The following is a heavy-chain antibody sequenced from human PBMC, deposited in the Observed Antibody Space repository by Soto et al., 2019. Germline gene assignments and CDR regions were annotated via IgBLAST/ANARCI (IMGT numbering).Heavy chain of an antibody. J-gene: IGHJ6*02. D-gene: IGHD3-22*01. CDR2: ISYDGSNK. CDR1: GFTFSSYG. Sequence: QVQLVESGGGVVQPGRSLRLSCAASGFTFSSYGMHWVRQAPGKGLEWVAVISYDGSNKYYADSVKGRFTISRDNSKNSLYLQMNSLRAEGMVVYYCAKAMGGYYYDSSGYSCYYGMDVWGQGTTVTVSS. CDR3: AKAMGGYYYDSSGYSCYYGMDV. V-gene: IGHV3-30*18.